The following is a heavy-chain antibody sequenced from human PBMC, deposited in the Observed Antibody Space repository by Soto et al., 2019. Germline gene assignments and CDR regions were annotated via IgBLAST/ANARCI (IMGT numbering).Heavy chain of an antibody. J-gene: IGHJ6*02. Sequence: PGGSLRLSCAASGFTFSSYAMSWVRQAPGKGLEWVSAISGSGGSTYYADSVKGRFTISRDNSKNTLYLQMNSLRAEDTAVYYCAKSVPRYDILTGYSPRDYYYGMDVWGQGTTVTVSS. CDR1: GFTFSSYA. CDR2: ISGSGGST. V-gene: IGHV3-23*01. D-gene: IGHD3-9*01. CDR3: AKSVPRYDILTGYSPRDYYYGMDV.